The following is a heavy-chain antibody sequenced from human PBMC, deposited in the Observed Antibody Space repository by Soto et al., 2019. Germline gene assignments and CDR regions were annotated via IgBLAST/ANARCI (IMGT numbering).Heavy chain of an antibody. V-gene: IGHV4-39*01. CDR1: GGSISSSSYY. Sequence: SETLSLTCTVSGGSISSSSYYWGWIRQPPGKGLEWIGSIYYSGSTYYNPSLKSRVTISVDTSKNQFSLKLRSVTAADTAVYYCARHARRVIYIDYWGQGTLVTVSS. CDR3: ARHARRVIYIDY. CDR2: IYYSGST. D-gene: IGHD3-10*01. J-gene: IGHJ4*02.